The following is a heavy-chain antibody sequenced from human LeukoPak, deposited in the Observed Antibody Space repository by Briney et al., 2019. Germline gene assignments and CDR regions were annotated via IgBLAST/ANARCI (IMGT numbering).Heavy chain of an antibody. D-gene: IGHD3-9*01. CDR2: IDYSGST. Sequence: SETLSLTCTVSGGSISSSSYYWGWIRQPPGKGLEWIGSIDYSGSTYYNPSLKSRVTISVDTSKNQFSLKLSSVTAADTAVYYCARGGLRYFDWSHWGQGTLVTVSS. CDR1: GGSISSSSYY. J-gene: IGHJ4*02. V-gene: IGHV4-39*07. CDR3: ARGGLRYFDWSH.